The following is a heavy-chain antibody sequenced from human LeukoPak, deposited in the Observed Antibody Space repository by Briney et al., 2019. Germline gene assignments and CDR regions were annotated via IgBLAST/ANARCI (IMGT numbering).Heavy chain of an antibody. Sequence: GGSLRLSCAASGFTFNTYAMGWVRQAPGKGLEWVSAISNNGGYTYYADSVQGRFTISRDNSKSTLCLQMNSLRAEDTAVYYCAKQLGYCSDGSCYFPYWGQGTLVTVSS. CDR2: ISNNGGYT. D-gene: IGHD2-15*01. V-gene: IGHV3-23*01. J-gene: IGHJ4*02. CDR1: GFTFNTYA. CDR3: AKQLGYCSDGSCYFPY.